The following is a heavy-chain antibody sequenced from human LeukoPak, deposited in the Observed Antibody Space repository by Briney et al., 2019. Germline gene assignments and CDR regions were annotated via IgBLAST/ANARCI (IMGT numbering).Heavy chain of an antibody. CDR1: GYTFTGYY. Sequence: ASVKVSCKASGYTFTGYYIHWVRQAPGQGLEWMGGFDPEDGETIYAQKFQGRVTMTEDTSTDTAYMELSSLRSEDTAVYYCATAHTSWRFDYWGQGTLVTVSS. V-gene: IGHV1-24*01. CDR2: FDPEDGET. D-gene: IGHD3-3*01. J-gene: IGHJ4*02. CDR3: ATAHTSWRFDY.